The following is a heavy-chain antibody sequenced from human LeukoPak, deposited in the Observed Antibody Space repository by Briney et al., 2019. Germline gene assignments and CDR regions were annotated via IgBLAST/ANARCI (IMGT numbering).Heavy chain of an antibody. V-gene: IGHV3-74*01. D-gene: IGHD1-26*01. J-gene: IGHJ4*02. Sequence: PGGSLRLSCAASGFTFSSYWMSWVRQAPGKGLVWASCINSDGSSPSYADSVKGRFTISRDNAKNTLSLQMNSLRAGDTAVYYCARDGGNYSPQDYWGQGTLVTVSS. CDR2: INSDGSSP. CDR3: ARDGGNYSPQDY. CDR1: GFTFSSYW.